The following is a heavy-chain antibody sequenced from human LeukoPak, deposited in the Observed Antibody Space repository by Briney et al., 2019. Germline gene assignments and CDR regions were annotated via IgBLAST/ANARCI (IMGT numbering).Heavy chain of an antibody. V-gene: IGHV4-4*08. D-gene: IGHD3-22*01. J-gene: IGHJ2*01. CDR2: IYSNGIT. CDR3: ARRAYYDSSGYHPTSGYFDL. Sequence: SETLSLTCSVSGGSMFSYYWNWIRQPPRKGLEWIGYIYSNGITKYSPSLRSRGTISFATSRNQFSLRLTSVTAADTAIYYCARRAYYDSSGYHPTSGYFDLWGRGTLVTVSS. CDR1: GGSMFSYY.